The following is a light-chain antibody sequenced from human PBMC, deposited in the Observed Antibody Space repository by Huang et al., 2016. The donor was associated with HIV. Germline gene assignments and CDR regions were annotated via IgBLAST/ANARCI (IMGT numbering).Light chain of an antibody. J-gene: IGKJ5*01. V-gene: IGKV3-11*02. CDR1: NSVSHY. CDR2: DAS. CDR3: QQRSNWPQT. Sequence: PTLPLSPGERPPHTCRASNSVSHYLTTYQQKPAQAPSLVIYDASNRATGIPARFTGSGSGREFPLIINNLEPEDFAVYYCQQRSNWPQTFGQGTRLEIK.